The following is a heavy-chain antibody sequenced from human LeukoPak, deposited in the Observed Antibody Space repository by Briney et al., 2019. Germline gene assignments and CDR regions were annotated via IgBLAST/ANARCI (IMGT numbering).Heavy chain of an antibody. V-gene: IGHV4-59*08. CDR3: ARHRAAAGDFDY. D-gene: IGHD6-13*01. Sequence: SETLSLTCTVSGGSISSYYWSWTRQPPGKGLEWIGYIYYSGSTNYNPSLKSRVTISVDTSKNQFSLKLSSVTAADTAVYYCARHRAAAGDFDYWGQGTLVTVSS. CDR1: GGSISSYY. J-gene: IGHJ4*02. CDR2: IYYSGST.